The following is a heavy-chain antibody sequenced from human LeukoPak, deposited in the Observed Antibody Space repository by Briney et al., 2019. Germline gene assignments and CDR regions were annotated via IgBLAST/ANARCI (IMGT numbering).Heavy chain of an antibody. V-gene: IGHV4-30-2*01. CDR3: ARDSSYDSSGYIDY. Sequence: SQTLSLTCAVSGGSISSGGYSWSWIRQPPGKGLEWIGVLYHSGNTYYNPSLKSRVTISVDRSKNQFSLRLSSVTAADTAVYYCARDSSYDSSGYIDYWGQGTLVTVSS. D-gene: IGHD3-22*01. CDR1: GGSISSGGYS. CDR2: LYHSGNT. J-gene: IGHJ4*02.